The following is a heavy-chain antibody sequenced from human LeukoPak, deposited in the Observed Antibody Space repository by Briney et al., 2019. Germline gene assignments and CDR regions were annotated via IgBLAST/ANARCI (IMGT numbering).Heavy chain of an antibody. Sequence: ASVNVSCKASGYTFTSYYMHWVRQAPGQGLEWMGIINPSGGSTSYAQKFQGRVTMTRDASTSTVYMELSSLRSEDTAVYYCARGADDSSWYFNWFDPWGQGTLVTVSS. CDR1: GYTFTSYY. D-gene: IGHD6-13*01. CDR3: ARGADDSSWYFNWFDP. CDR2: INPSGGST. J-gene: IGHJ5*02. V-gene: IGHV1-46*01.